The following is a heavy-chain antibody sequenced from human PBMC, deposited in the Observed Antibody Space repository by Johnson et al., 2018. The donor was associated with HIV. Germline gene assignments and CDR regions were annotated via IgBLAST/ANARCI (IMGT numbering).Heavy chain of an antibody. J-gene: IGHJ3*02. Sequence: VQLLESGGGLVQPGGSLRLSCAASGFTFSSYWMSWVRQAPGKGLEWVANIKQDGSEKYHVDSVQGRFTISRDKAKNSLYLQMNSLRAEDTAVYYCAKGDYYDTRAAFDIWGQGTMVTVSS. V-gene: IGHV3-7*01. CDR2: IKQDGSEK. CDR3: AKGDYYDTRAAFDI. D-gene: IGHD3-22*01. CDR1: GFTFSSYW.